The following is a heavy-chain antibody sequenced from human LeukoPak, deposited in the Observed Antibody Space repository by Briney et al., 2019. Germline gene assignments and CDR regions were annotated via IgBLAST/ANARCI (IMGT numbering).Heavy chain of an antibody. D-gene: IGHD2-21*01. J-gene: IGHJ3*02. Sequence: GGSLRLSCAASGFTVSSNYMSWVRQAPGKGLEWVSVIYSGGSTYYADSVKGRFTISRGNSKNTLYLQMNSLRAEDTAVYYCARSHVFDAFDIWGQGTMVTVSS. CDR1: GFTVSSNY. V-gene: IGHV3-66*01. CDR2: IYSGGST. CDR3: ARSHVFDAFDI.